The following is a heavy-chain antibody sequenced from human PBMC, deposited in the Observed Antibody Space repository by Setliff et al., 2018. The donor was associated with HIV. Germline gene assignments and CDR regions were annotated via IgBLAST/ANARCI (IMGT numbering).Heavy chain of an antibody. D-gene: IGHD6-25*01. J-gene: IGHJ4*02. Sequence: GGSLRLSCAASGFSFGSNWMSWVRQAPGKGLEWVANIKQDGSDKYYVDSVKGRFIISRDNAKNSVYLQMNSLRAEDTAVYYCTTGYTSAPHDNYWGQGTLVTVSS. CDR1: GFSFGSNW. CDR3: TTGYTSAPHDNY. V-gene: IGHV3-7*03. CDR2: IKQDGSDK.